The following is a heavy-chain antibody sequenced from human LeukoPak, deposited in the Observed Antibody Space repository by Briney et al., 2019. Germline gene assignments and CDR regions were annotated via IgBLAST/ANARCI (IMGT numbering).Heavy chain of an antibody. J-gene: IGHJ4*02. CDR2: IYHSGST. Sequence: PSETLSLTCTVSGGSISTSSYYWGWVRQPPGKGLEWIGSIYHSGSTNYNPSLKSRVTISVDKSKNQFSLKLSSVTAADTAVYYCARQYDYVWGSYRYYFDYWGQGTLVTVSS. V-gene: IGHV4-39*07. CDR1: GGSISTSSYY. D-gene: IGHD3-16*02. CDR3: ARQYDYVWGSYRYYFDY.